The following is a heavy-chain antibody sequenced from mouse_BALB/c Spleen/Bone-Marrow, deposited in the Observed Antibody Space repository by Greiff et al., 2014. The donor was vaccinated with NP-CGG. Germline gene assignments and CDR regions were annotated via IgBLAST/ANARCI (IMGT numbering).Heavy chain of an antibody. V-gene: IGHV1S81*02. J-gene: IGHJ1*01. D-gene: IGHD1-1*01. CDR1: GYTFINYW. CDR2: INPSNGRA. Sequence: LVESGAEVVEPGASVRLSCKTSGYTFINYWMHWVKQRPGQGLEWIGDINPSNGRATYSEKFKSKATLTVDTSSSTAYMQLSSLTSEDSAVYYCARYYNYYFDVWGAGTTVTVSS. CDR3: ARYYNYYFDV.